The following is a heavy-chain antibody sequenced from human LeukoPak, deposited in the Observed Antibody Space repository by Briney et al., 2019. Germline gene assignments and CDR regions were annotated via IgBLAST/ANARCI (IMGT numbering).Heavy chain of an antibody. CDR1: GFTFSSYW. Sequence: GGSLRLSCAASGFTFSSYWMSWVRQAPGKGLEWVANIKQDGSEKYYVDSVKGRFTISRDNAKNSLHLQMNSLRAEDTAVYYCARVVGSRAFDYWGQGTLVTVSS. J-gene: IGHJ4*02. CDR3: ARVVGSRAFDY. V-gene: IGHV3-7*03. CDR2: IKQDGSEK. D-gene: IGHD5-24*01.